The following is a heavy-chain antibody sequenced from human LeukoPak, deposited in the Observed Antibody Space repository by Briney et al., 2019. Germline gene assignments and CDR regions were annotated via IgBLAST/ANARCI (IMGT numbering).Heavy chain of an antibody. Sequence: SETLSLTCTVSGGSISSYYWSWIRQPAGKGLEWIGRIYTGGSTNYNPSLKSRVTMSVDTSKNQFSLKLSSVTAADTAVYYCARASYCSSTSCHHPFDYWGQGTLVTVSS. CDR1: GGSISSYY. J-gene: IGHJ4*02. V-gene: IGHV4-4*07. CDR3: ARASYCSSTSCHHPFDY. D-gene: IGHD2-2*01. CDR2: IYTGGST.